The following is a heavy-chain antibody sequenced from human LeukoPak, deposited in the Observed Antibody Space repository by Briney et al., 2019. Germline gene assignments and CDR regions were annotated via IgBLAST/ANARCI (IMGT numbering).Heavy chain of an antibody. CDR2: ISSSSSTI. J-gene: IGHJ4*02. D-gene: IGHD2-15*01. CDR1: GFTFSSYS. CDR3: ARDSSNVDY. V-gene: IGHV3-48*01. Sequence: PGGSLRLSCAAPGFTFSSYSMNWVRQAPGKGLEWVSYISSSSSTIYYADSVKGRFTISRDNAKNSLYLQMNSLRAEDTAVYYCARDSSNVDYWGQGTLVTVSS.